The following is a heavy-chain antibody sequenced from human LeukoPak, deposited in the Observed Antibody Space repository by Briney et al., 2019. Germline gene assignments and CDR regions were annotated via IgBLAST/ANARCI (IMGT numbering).Heavy chain of an antibody. CDR1: GGSISSGGYS. Sequence: SQTLSLTCAVSGGSISSGGYSWSWIRQPPGKGLEWIGYIYHSGSTYYNPSLESRVTISLDKSKNQFSLKLSSVTAADTAVYYCGRYVRNNGMDVGGQGTTVTVPS. D-gene: IGHD3-16*01. CDR2: IYHSGST. CDR3: GRYVRNNGMDV. V-gene: IGHV4-30-2*02. J-gene: IGHJ6*02.